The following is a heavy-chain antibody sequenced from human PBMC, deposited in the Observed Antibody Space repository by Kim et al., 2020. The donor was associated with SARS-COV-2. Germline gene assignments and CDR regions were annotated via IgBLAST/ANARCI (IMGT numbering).Heavy chain of an antibody. CDR2: ISAYNGNT. CDR1: GYTFTSYG. CDR3: ARFVRGVIPYYYYGMDV. Sequence: ASGKVSCKASGYTFTSYGISWVRQAPGQGLEWMGWISAYNGNTDYAQRLQGRVTMTTDTSTSTAYMELRSLRSDDTAVYYCARFVRGVIPYYYYGMDVWGQGTTVTVSS. D-gene: IGHD3-10*02. J-gene: IGHJ6*02. V-gene: IGHV1-18*04.